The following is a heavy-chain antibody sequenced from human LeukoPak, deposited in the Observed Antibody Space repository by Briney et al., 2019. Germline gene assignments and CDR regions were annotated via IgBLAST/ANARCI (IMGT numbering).Heavy chain of an antibody. J-gene: IGHJ4*02. V-gene: IGHV1-18*01. CDR2: ISAYNGNT. CDR1: GYTFTSYG. CDR3: ARRVIQYYYDSSDHFDY. Sequence: ASVKVSFKASGYTFTSYGISWGRQAPGQGLEWMGWISAYNGNTNYAQKLQGRVTMTTDTSTSTAYMELRSLRSDDTAVYYCARRVIQYYYDSSDHFDYWGQGTLVTVSS. D-gene: IGHD3-22*01.